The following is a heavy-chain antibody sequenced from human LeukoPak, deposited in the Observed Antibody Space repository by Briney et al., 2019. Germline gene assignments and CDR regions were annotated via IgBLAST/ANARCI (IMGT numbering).Heavy chain of an antibody. D-gene: IGHD1-26*01. J-gene: IGHJ4*02. CDR3: ASIVGASGG. V-gene: IGHV3-74*03. CDR2: IDSDGSST. Sequence: QPGGSLRLSCAASGFTFSSYWMHWVRQAPGKGLVWVSRIDSDGSSTTYADSVKGRFTISRDNAKNTLYLQMNSLRAEDTAVYYCASIVGASGGWGQGTLVTVSS. CDR1: GFTFSSYW.